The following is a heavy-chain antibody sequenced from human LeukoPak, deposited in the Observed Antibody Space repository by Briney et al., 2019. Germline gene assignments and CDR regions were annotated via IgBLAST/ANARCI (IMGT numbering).Heavy chain of an antibody. J-gene: IGHJ6*02. CDR1: GYTFTGYY. Sequence: GASVKVSCKASGYTFTGYYMRWVRQAPGQGLEWKGWINPNSGGTNYEQQCQSRCTITRGTSIRKAYMELSRLRSDDTAVYYCARDYYYDSSGYRYYYGMDVWGQGTTVTVSS. V-gene: IGHV1-2*02. CDR2: INPNSGGT. CDR3: ARDYYYDSSGYRYYYGMDV. D-gene: IGHD3-22*01.